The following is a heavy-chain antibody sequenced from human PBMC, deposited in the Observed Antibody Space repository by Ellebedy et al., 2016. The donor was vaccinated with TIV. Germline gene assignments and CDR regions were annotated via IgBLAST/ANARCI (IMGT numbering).Heavy chain of an antibody. CDR3: ARVHLMTQRYSYYFDY. CDR2: IYYSGST. V-gene: IGHV4-59*01. D-gene: IGHD2-15*01. J-gene: IGHJ4*02. CDR1: GGSISSYY. Sequence: SETLSLXXTVSGGSISSYYWSWIRQPPGKGLEWIGYIYYSGSTNYNPSLKSRVTISVDTSKNQFSLMLSSVTAADTAVYYCARVHLMTQRYSYYFDYWGQGTLVTVSS.